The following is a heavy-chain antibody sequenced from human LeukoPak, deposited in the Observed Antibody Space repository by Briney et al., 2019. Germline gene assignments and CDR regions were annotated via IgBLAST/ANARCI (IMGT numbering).Heavy chain of an antibody. Sequence: PSETLSPTCTVSGYSISSGYYWGRIRQPPGKGLEWIGSIYHSGSTYYNPSLKSRVTISVDTSKNQFSLKLSSVTAADTAVYYCARVNCSGGSCYVVVWGQGTLVTVSS. CDR3: ARVNCSGGSCYVVV. D-gene: IGHD2-15*01. CDR2: IYHSGST. CDR1: GYSISSGYY. J-gene: IGHJ4*02. V-gene: IGHV4-38-2*02.